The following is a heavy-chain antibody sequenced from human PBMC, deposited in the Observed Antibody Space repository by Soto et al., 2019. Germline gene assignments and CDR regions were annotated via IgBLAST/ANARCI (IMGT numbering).Heavy chain of an antibody. Sequence: PGGSLRLSCAASGFTFSSYGMHWVRQAPGKGLEWVAVIWYDGSNKYYADSVKGRFTISRDNSKNTLYLQMNSLRAEDTAVYYCARGVINYYYGMDVWGQGTTVTVSS. CDR1: GFTFSSYG. J-gene: IGHJ6*02. CDR2: IWYDGSNK. CDR3: ARGVINYYYGMDV. V-gene: IGHV3-33*01. D-gene: IGHD3-10*01.